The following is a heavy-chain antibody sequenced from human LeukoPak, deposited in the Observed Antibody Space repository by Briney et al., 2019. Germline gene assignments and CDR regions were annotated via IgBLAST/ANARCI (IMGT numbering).Heavy chain of an antibody. CDR3: ARGPPRDFDTSGFYYNY. J-gene: IGHJ4*02. CDR1: GGSFSGYY. Sequence: SETLSLTCAIYGGSFSGYYWSWFRQPPGKGLEWIGEINHSGSTNYDPSLESRATISEDMSKNQFSLKLTSVTAADTAVYYCARGPPRDFDTSGFYYNYWGQGILVTVSS. CDR2: INHSGST. V-gene: IGHV4-34*01. D-gene: IGHD3-22*01.